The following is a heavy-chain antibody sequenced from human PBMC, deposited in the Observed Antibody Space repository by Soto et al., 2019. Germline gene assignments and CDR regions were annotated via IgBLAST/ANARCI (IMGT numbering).Heavy chain of an antibody. CDR3: ARQEGYTAMATRGIDY. CDR2: IDPSDSYT. CDR1: GYSFTSYW. V-gene: IGHV5-10-1*01. J-gene: IGHJ4*02. D-gene: IGHD5-18*01. Sequence: PGESLKISCKGSGYSFTSYWISWVRQMPGKGLEWMGRIDPSDSYTNYSPSFQGHVTISADKSISTAYLQWSSLKASDTAMYYCARQEGYTAMATRGIDYWGPGTLVTVSS.